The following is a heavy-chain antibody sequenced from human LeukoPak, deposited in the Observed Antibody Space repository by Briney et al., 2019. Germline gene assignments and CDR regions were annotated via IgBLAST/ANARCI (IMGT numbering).Heavy chain of an antibody. CDR3: ARGEGIFDY. D-gene: IGHD3-10*01. CDR2: ISGSGTST. Sequence: SGGSLRLSCAASGFTFTNYAMSWVRQAPGKGLEWVSAISGSGTSTYYADSVKGRLTIPRDNAKNSLYLQMNSLRAEDTAVYYCARGEGIFDYWGQGTLVTVSS. CDR1: GFTFTNYA. V-gene: IGHV3-21*01. J-gene: IGHJ4*02.